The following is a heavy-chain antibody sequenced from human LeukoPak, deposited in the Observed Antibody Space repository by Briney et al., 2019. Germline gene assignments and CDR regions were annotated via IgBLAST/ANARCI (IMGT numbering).Heavy chain of an antibody. J-gene: IGHJ4*02. D-gene: IGHD3-3*01. CDR2: ISSSGSTI. V-gene: IGHV3-11*01. Sequence: GGSLRLSCAASGFTFSNYWMSWVRQAPGKGLEWVSYISSSGSTIYYADSVKGRSTISRDNAKNSLYLQMNSLRAEDTAVYYCARGDPTLEWSKNFDYWGQGTLVTVSS. CDR3: ARGDPTLEWSKNFDY. CDR1: GFTFSNYW.